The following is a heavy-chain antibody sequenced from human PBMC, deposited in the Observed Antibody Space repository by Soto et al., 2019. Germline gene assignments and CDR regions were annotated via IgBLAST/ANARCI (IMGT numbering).Heavy chain of an antibody. V-gene: IGHV4-39*01. CDR2: ISHTGAA. D-gene: IGHD2-15*01. CDR3: ARLAYPATGSTAYGGAAFDI. CDR1: GGTIRDNDYY. Sequence: SETLPLSCTVSGGTIRDNDYYWNLISQPPGKGLEWIGTISHTGAAYYNPSLESRVVISVGTSENQFSLNLSSVTAADTAVYYCARLAYPATGSTAYGGAAFDIWGLGTMVTV. J-gene: IGHJ3*02.